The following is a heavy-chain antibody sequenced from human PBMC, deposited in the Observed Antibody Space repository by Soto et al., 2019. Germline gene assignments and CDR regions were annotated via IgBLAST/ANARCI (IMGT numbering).Heavy chain of an antibody. J-gene: IGHJ4*02. D-gene: IGHD3-22*01. CDR2: INSDGSST. CDR3: ARDNLDYYDSSGSTFDY. Sequence: GKGLVWVSRINSDGSSTSYADSVKGRFTISRDNAKNTLYLQMNSLRAEDTAVYYCARDNLDYYDSSGSTFDYWGQGTLVTVSS. V-gene: IGHV3-74*01.